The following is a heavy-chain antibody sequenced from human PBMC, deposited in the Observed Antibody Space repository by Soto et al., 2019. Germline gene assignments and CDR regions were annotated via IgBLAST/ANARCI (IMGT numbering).Heavy chain of an antibody. J-gene: IGHJ4*02. CDR1: GDTLNFNS. CDR2: INPILSMS. D-gene: IGHD3-10*01. V-gene: IGHV1-69*02. Sequence: QVQLVQSGADVQRPGSSVRVSCKASGDTLNFNSINWVRQAPGQGHQWMGRINPILSMSNYAPRFQGRVTMSADKSTSTAYMELSSLTSEDTAMYYCATSYGSGYRAFYSWGQGALVTVSS. CDR3: ATSYGSGYRAFYS.